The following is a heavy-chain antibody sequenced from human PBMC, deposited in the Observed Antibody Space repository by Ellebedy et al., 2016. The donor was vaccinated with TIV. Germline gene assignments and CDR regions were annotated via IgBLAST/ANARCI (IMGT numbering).Heavy chain of an antibody. V-gene: IGHV4-39*07. CDR3: ARSDDGYYPHPEPRFDP. CDR1: GGSIGSTSYY. J-gene: IGHJ5*02. CDR2: IYSTGST. Sequence: MPSETLSLTCSVSGGSIGSTSYYWGWIRQPPGKGLEWVGTIYSTGSTYYNPSLKNRVTSSVDPSRNTFSLRLNLVTAADTAVNYCARSDDGYYPHPEPRFDPWGLGTLVTVSS. D-gene: IGHD5-24*01.